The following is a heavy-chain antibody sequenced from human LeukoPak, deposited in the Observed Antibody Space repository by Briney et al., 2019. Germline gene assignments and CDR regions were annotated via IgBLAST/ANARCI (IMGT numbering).Heavy chain of an antibody. V-gene: IGHV3-11*04. CDR3: AKGYGSTWTFDY. Sequence: PGGSLRLSCAAPGITFSDYYMSWIRQVQGKGLEWLAYISSTGSTTNYADSVKGRFTISRDNTKKSLYLQMNSLGGEDTAVYYCAKGYGSTWTFDYWGQGILVTVSS. D-gene: IGHD6-13*01. CDR2: ISSTGSTT. CDR1: GITFSDYY. J-gene: IGHJ4*02.